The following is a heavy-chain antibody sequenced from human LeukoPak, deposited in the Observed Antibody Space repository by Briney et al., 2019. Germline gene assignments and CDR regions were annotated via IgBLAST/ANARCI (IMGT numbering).Heavy chain of an antibody. Sequence: SETLSLTCTVSNDSISSYCCSWVRQPPGKGLEWIGFMCPSGRTDYNPSLKSRVTMSVDTSKNHLSMELRFLTAADTAVYYCATSYDGKTAPYDLWGHGTLVTVSS. CDR3: ATSYDGKTAPYDL. J-gene: IGHJ5*02. CDR2: MCPSGRT. V-gene: IGHV4-4*08. CDR1: NDSISSYC. D-gene: IGHD4-23*01.